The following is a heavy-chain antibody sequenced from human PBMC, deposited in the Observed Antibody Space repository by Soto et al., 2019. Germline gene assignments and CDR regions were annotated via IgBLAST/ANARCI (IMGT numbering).Heavy chain of an antibody. D-gene: IGHD6-19*01. CDR3: ARVTAVAGNYFDY. CDR1: GYTFTGYY. J-gene: IGHJ4*02. V-gene: IGHV1-2*04. CDR2: INPNSGGT. Sequence: ASVKVSCKASGYTFTGYYMHWVRQAPGQGLEWMGWINPNSGGTNYAQKFQGWVTMTRDTSISTAYMELSSLRSEDTAVYYCARVTAVAGNYFDYWGQGTQVTVS.